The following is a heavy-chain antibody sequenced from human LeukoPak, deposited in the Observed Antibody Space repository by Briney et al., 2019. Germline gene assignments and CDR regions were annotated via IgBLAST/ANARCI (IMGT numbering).Heavy chain of an antibody. V-gene: IGHV3-30*04. CDR3: ARGFSGYSYGYYYYYYMDV. Sequence: GGSLRLSCAASGFTFSSYAMHWVRQAPGKGLEWVAVISYDGSNKYYADSVKGRFTISRDNSKNTLYLQMNSLRSEDTAVYYCARGFSGYSYGYYYYYYMDVWGKGTTVTVSS. D-gene: IGHD5-18*01. CDR2: ISYDGSNK. J-gene: IGHJ6*03. CDR1: GFTFSSYA.